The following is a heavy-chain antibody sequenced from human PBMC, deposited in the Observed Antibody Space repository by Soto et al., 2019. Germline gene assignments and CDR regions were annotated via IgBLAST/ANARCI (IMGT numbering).Heavy chain of an antibody. D-gene: IGHD2-15*01. CDR3: ARVPVAVAATEDYYGLDV. V-gene: IGHV4-4*07. CDR1: GVSITSYY. Sequence: SETLSLTCSVSGVSITSYYWSWIRQSAGGGLEWMGRINTDGLSTYSPSFKSRLSMSLDTSKNQVSLRLISVTAADTAVYFCARVPVAVAATEDYYGLDVWGQGTTVTVSS. CDR2: INTDGLS. J-gene: IGHJ6*02.